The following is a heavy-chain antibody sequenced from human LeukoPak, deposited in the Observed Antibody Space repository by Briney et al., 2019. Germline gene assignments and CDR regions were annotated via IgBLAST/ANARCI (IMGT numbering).Heavy chain of an antibody. V-gene: IGHV3-11*01. Sequence: GGSLRLSCAASGFTFSDYYMSWIRQAPGKGLEWVSYISGSDNTIYYADSVKGRFTISRDNAKNSLDLQMNSLRAEDTALYYCARATHYYESSGYDYWGQGTLVTVSS. D-gene: IGHD3-22*01. CDR2: ISGSDNTI. J-gene: IGHJ4*02. CDR3: ARATHYYESSGYDY. CDR1: GFTFSDYY.